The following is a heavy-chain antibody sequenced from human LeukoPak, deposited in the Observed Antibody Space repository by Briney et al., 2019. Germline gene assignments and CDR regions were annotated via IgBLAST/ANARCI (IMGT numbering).Heavy chain of an antibody. CDR2: ISSDGGST. CDR3: ARDFDSWGIYYFDY. CDR1: GFTFSNYG. J-gene: IGHJ4*02. Sequence: TGGSLRLSCAASGFTFSNYGMHWVRQAPGKGLEWVSAISSDGGSTYYADSVKGRFTISRDNPKNTLYLQMNSLRAEDTAVYYCARDFDSWGIYYFDYWGQGTLVTVSS. D-gene: IGHD3-16*01. V-gene: IGHV3-23*01.